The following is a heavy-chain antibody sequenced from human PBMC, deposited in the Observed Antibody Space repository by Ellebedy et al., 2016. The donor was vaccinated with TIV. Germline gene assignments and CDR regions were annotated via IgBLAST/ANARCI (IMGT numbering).Heavy chain of an antibody. J-gene: IGHJ4*02. CDR1: GFSFSTYA. V-gene: IGHV3-30-3*01. CDR2: ISYDGIKK. D-gene: IGHD2-21*02. Sequence: PGGSLRLSCAASGFSFSTYALHWVRQAPGKGLEWVALISYDGIKKFYADSVQGRFTISRDNSKNTLYLQMNSLTPEDTAVYYCARATVAVTTSCLDYWGQGTLVTVSS. CDR3: ARATVAVTTSCLDY.